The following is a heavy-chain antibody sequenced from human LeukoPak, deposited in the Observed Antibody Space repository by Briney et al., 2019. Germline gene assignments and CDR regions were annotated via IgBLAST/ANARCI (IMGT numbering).Heavy chain of an antibody. V-gene: IGHV3-23*01. J-gene: IGHJ4*02. Sequence: GGTLRLSCAASGFTFSSYGMSWVGQAPGKGVEWVSALTGSGDNTYYADSVKGRFTISRDNSKNTLYLQMNSLRAEDTAVYYCAKSSGSYYSGGHYFDYWGQGTLVTVSS. D-gene: IGHD1-26*01. CDR1: GFTFSSYG. CDR2: LTGSGDNT. CDR3: AKSSGSYYSGGHYFDY.